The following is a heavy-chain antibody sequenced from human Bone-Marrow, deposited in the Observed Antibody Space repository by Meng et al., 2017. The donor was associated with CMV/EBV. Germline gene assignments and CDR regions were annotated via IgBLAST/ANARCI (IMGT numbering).Heavy chain of an antibody. CDR3: ARVYDYVWGSYRTNGGFDY. CDR2: IYYSGST. Sequence: SETLSLTCTVSGGSISSYYWSWIRQPPGKGLEWIGYIYYSGSTNYNPSLKSRVTISVDTSKNQFSLKLSSVTAADTAVYYCARVYDYVWGSYRTNGGFDYWGQGTLVTVPQ. D-gene: IGHD3-16*02. J-gene: IGHJ4*02. V-gene: IGHV4-59*01. CDR1: GGSISSYY.